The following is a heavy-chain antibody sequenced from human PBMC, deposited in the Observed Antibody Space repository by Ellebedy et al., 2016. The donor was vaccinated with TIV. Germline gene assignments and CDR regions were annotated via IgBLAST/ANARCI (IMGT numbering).Heavy chain of an antibody. CDR2: IIPIFGTA. V-gene: IGHV1-69*13. CDR1: GGTFSSYA. Sequence: SVKVSXKASGGTFSSYAISWVRQAPGQGLEWMGGIIPIFGTANYAQKFQGRVTITADESTSTAYMELSSLRSEDTAVYYCARDGVYSSGWWVFDYWGQGTLVTVSS. CDR3: ARDGVYSSGWWVFDY. J-gene: IGHJ4*02. D-gene: IGHD6-19*01.